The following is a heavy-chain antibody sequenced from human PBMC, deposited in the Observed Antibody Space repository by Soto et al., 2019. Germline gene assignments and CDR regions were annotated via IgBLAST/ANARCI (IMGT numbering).Heavy chain of an antibody. J-gene: IGHJ4*02. CDR3: ARDPWAADY. CDR2: IYSGGST. D-gene: IGHD3-16*01. CDR1: GFTVSTKY. V-gene: IGHV3-66*01. Sequence: EVQLVESGGGLVQPGGSLRLSGAASGFTVSTKYMSWVRQAPGKGLEGVSVIYSGGSTFYADSVRGRFTISRDNSKNTVNLQMNSLRAEDTAVYYCARDPWAADYWGQGTLVTVSS.